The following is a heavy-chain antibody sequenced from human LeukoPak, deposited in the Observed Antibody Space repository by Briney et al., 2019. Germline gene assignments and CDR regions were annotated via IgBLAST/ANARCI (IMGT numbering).Heavy chain of an antibody. CDR1: GFTFSNYD. CDR2: TRYGGSNK. CDR3: AITAI. V-gene: IGHV3-30*02. J-gene: IGHJ4*02. Sequence: PGGSLRLSCVASGFTFSNYDMHWVRQAPGKGLEWVAFTRYGGSNKSYGDFVKGRFTISRDNSKNTLYLQMNNLRAEDTAVYYCAITAIRGQGTLVTVSS.